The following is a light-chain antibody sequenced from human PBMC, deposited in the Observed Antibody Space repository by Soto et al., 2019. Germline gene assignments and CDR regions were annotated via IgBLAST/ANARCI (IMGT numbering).Light chain of an antibody. V-gene: IGLV1-51*01. CDR3: GTWDNRNSLVV. J-gene: IGLJ2*01. CDR2: DNN. Sequence: QSVLTQPPSVSAAPGQKVTISCSGSSSNIGNKFVSWYQQLPGTAPKLLIYDNNKRPSGIPDRYSGSKSRTSATLGITGLQTGDEADYYCGTWDNRNSLVVFGGGTKLTVL. CDR1: SSNIGNKF.